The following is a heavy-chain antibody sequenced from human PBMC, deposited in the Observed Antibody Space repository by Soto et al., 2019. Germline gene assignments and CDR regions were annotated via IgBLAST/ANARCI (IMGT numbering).Heavy chain of an antibody. CDR3: AREAIIVIAAPEYYFDY. CDR2: IYTGGYT. CDR1: GFTVSNNY. Sequence: EVQLVESGGDLVQPGGSLRLSCAASGFTVSNNYMSWVRQAPGKGPEWVSVIYTGGYTNYADSVKGRFTISRDSSKNTLYLQMDSLRAEDTAVYYCAREAIIVIAAPEYYFDYWGQGTLVTVSS. V-gene: IGHV3-66*01. D-gene: IGHD3-22*01. J-gene: IGHJ4*02.